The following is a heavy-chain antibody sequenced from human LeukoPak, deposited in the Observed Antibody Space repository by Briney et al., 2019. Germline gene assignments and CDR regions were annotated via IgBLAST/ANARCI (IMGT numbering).Heavy chain of an antibody. Sequence: PGGSLRLSCAASGFTFDDYAMHWVRQAPGKGLEWVSGISWNSGSIGYADSVKGRFTISRDNAKNSLYLQMNSLRAEDTAVYYCARDGGPGSPIVVVPAASPFDPWGQGTLVTVSS. V-gene: IGHV3-9*01. CDR2: ISWNSGSI. CDR1: GFTFDDYA. CDR3: ARDGGPGSPIVVVPAASPFDP. J-gene: IGHJ5*02. D-gene: IGHD2-2*01.